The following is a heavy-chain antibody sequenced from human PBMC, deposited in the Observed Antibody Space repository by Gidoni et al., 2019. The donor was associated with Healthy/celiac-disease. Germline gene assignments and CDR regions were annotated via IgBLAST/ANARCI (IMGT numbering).Heavy chain of an antibody. CDR3: ARDCSWALRSDAFDI. CDR2: IIPSFGTA. Sequence: QVQLVQSGAEVKKPGSSVKVSCKASGGTFSSYAISWVRQAPGQGLEWMGGIIPSFGTANYAQKFQGRVTITADESTSTAYRELSSLRSEDTAVYYCARDCSWALRSDAFDIWGQGTMVTVSS. V-gene: IGHV1-69*01. D-gene: IGHD4-17*01. CDR1: GGTFSSYA. J-gene: IGHJ3*02.